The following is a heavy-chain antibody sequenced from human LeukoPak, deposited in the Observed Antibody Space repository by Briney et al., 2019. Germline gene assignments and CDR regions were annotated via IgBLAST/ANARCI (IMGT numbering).Heavy chain of an antibody. V-gene: IGHV1-3*01. CDR1: GYTFTSYA. CDR2: INAGNGNT. J-gene: IGHJ5*02. Sequence: ASVKVSCKASGYTFTSYAMHWVRLAPGQRLEWMGWINAGNGNTKYAQKFQGRVTITRDTSASTAYMELSSLRSEDTAVYYCARDSGYCSSTSCYPNWFDPWGQGTLVTVSS. CDR3: ARDSGYCSSTSCYPNWFDP. D-gene: IGHD2-2*01.